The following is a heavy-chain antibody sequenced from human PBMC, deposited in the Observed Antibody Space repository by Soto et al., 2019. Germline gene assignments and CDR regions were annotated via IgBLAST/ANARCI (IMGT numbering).Heavy chain of an antibody. CDR3: AREPRAFNSDLKNSYCYYMDV. CDR1: GFTFSSYR. Sequence: EVQLVESGGGLIQPGGSLRISCAASGFTFSSYRMHWVRQAPGKGLVWLSRIKSDGRRINYADFVKGRFTISRDNAMNTLYLEMTSLSAEDTAVYYCAREPRAFNSDLKNSYCYYMDVWGRGTTVTVSS. J-gene: IGHJ6*03. CDR2: IKSDGRRI. V-gene: IGHV3-74*01. D-gene: IGHD4-4*01.